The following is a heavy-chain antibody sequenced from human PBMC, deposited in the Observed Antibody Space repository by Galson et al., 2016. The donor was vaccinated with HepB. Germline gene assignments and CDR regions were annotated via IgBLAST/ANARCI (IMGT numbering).Heavy chain of an antibody. CDR3: ARAWGRRGTPTYWFFDL. V-gene: IGHV3-11*06. D-gene: IGHD1-26*01. CDR2: ISADSVYS. CDR1: GFTFSDYY. Sequence: SLRLSCAASGFTFSDYYMAWIRQAPGKGLEWVSHISADSVYSKYADSVKGRFTISRYDAGDSLSLQMNNLRPEDTAVYYCARAWGRRGTPTYWFFDLWGSGTLVTVSS. J-gene: IGHJ2*01.